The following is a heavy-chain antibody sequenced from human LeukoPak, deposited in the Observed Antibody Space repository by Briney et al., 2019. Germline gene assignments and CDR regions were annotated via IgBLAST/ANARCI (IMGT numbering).Heavy chain of an antibody. J-gene: IGHJ4*02. CDR2: INHSGRT. CDR1: GGSFSGYY. D-gene: IGHD1-26*01. CDR3: ARIRSRKWGFDY. Sequence: AETLSLTCAVYGGSFSGYYWSWIRQPPGKGLEWIGEINHSGRTYYNPSLKSRVTISVDTSKNQFSLKLSSVTGTDTAVYYCARIRSRKWGFDYWGQGTLVTVSS. V-gene: IGHV4-34*01.